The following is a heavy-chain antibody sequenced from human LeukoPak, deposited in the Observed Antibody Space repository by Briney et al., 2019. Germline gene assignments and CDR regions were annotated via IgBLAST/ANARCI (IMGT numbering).Heavy chain of an antibody. CDR3: AKDALRTSGWYYFDY. J-gene: IGHJ4*02. Sequence: GGSLRLSCVASGFTFSSYAMSWVRQAPGKGLEWVSVISDSGDRTYYADSVKGRFTISRDNSKNTLYLQMNSLRAEDTAVYYCAKDALRTSGWYYFDYWGQGTQVAVSS. CDR1: GFTFSSYA. D-gene: IGHD6-19*01. CDR2: ISDSGDRT. V-gene: IGHV3-23*01.